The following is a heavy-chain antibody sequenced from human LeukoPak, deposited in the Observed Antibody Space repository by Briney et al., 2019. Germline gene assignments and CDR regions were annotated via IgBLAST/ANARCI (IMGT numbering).Heavy chain of an antibody. D-gene: IGHD3-22*01. Sequence: PGGSLRLSCAASGFTFSSYSMNWVRQAPGKGLEWVSSISSSSSYIYYADSVKGRFTISRDNAKNSLYLQMNSLRAEDTAVYYCARERRYYDSSGYSASLDYWGQGTLVTVSS. CDR1: GFTFSSYS. CDR3: ARERRYYDSSGYSASLDY. J-gene: IGHJ4*02. CDR2: ISSSSSYI. V-gene: IGHV3-21*01.